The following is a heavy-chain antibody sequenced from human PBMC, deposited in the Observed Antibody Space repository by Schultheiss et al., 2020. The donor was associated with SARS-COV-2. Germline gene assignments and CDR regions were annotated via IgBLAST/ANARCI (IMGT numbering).Heavy chain of an antibody. CDR3: ARDNFLTGNAFDI. D-gene: IGHD3-16*01. CDR1: GFTFSSYS. CDR2: ISSSSSYI. V-gene: IGHV3-21*01. J-gene: IGHJ3*02. Sequence: GGSLRLSCAASGFTFSSYSMNWVRQAPGKGLEWVSLISSSSSYIYYADSVKGRFTISRDNAKNSLYLQMNSLRAEDTAVYYCARDNFLTGNAFDIWGQGTMVTVSS.